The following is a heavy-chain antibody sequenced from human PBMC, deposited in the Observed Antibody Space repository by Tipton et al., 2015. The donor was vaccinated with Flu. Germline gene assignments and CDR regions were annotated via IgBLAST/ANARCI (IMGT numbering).Heavy chain of an antibody. V-gene: IGHV4-38-2*01. CDR1: GYSIRSAYY. Sequence: TLSLTCSVSGYSIRSAYYWGWVRRPPGKGLEWIGTIYHSGTTYYNPSLKSRLTISVDTSKNQFSLRLSSVTAADTAVYFCARRTFSNYVSEPKNWFDLWGQGTLVTVSS. CDR3: ARRTFSNYVSEPKNWFDL. D-gene: IGHD4-11*01. J-gene: IGHJ5*02. CDR2: IYHSGTT.